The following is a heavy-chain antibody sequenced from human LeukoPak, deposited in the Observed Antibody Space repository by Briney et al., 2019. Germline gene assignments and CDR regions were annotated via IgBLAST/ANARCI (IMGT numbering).Heavy chain of an antibody. D-gene: IGHD3-10*01. CDR2: INRNSGGT. V-gene: IGHV1-2*02. J-gene: IGHJ3*02. CDR1: GYTFTGYY. CDR3: ARAPYYYGSGSLRPNDAFDI. Sequence: ASVKVSCKASGYTFTGYYMHWVRQAPGQGLEWMGWINRNSGGTNYAQKFQGRVTMTRDTSISTAYMELSRLRSDDTAVYYCARAPYYYGSGSLRPNDAFDIWGQGTMVTVSS.